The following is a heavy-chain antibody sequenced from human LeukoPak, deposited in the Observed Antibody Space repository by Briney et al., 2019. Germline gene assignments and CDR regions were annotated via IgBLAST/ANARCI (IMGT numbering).Heavy chain of an antibody. CDR3: VAPASSSTVYYFDY. CDR2: ISNSDGST. CDR1: GFTFSRYA. J-gene: IGHJ4*02. D-gene: IGHD6-6*01. V-gene: IGHV3-23*01. Sequence: GGSLRLPCAASGFTFSRYAKTWVRQAPGKGLEWVSSISNSDGSTYYADSVRGRFTISRDNSKNTLYLQMNSLRAEDTAIYYCVAPASSSTVYYFDYWGQGTLVTVSS.